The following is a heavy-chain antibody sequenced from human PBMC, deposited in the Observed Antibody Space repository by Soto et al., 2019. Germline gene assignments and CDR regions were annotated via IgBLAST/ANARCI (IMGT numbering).Heavy chain of an antibody. CDR3: ARRPGFGHAFDI. V-gene: IGHV4-4*08. CDR2: IYTSGST. CDR1: GGSISSYY. Sequence: SETLSLTCTVSGGSISSYYWSWIRQPPGKGLEWIGYIYTSGSTNYNPSLKNRVTISVDTSKNQFSLKLSSVTAADTAVYYCARRPGFGHAFDIWGQGTMVTVSS. D-gene: IGHD3-10*01. J-gene: IGHJ3*02.